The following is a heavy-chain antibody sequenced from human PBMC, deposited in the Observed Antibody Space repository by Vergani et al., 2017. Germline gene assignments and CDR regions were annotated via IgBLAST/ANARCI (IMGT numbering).Heavy chain of an antibody. D-gene: IGHD3-22*01. CDR3: AKHRAAGGPDYYDSLDY. CDR2: ISSSGSTI. J-gene: IGHJ4*02. CDR1: GFTFSDYY. V-gene: IGHV3-11*01. Sequence: QVQLVESGGGLVKPGGSLRLSCAASGFTFSDYYMSWIRQAPGKGLEWVSYISSSGSTIYYADSVKGRFTISRDNAKNSLYLRMNSLRAEDTAVYYCAKHRAAGGPDYYDSLDYWGQGTLVTVSS.